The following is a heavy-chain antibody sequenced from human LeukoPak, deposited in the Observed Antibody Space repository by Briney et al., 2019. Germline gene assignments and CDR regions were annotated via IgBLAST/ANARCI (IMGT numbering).Heavy chain of an antibody. J-gene: IGHJ4*02. V-gene: IGHV3-23*01. D-gene: IGHD2-2*03. CDR1: GFTFAGFG. CDR3: ARSWIRRVTFRSFVY. CDR2: ISGKGSDT. Sequence: GGSLRLSCAASGFTFAGFGIRWVRQAPGEGLEWVSAISGKGSDTYYADSVKGQFTTSRDKSKITLDVQMDSLRAGDAAVYYCARSWIRRVTFRSFVYWGQRTLVAVSS.